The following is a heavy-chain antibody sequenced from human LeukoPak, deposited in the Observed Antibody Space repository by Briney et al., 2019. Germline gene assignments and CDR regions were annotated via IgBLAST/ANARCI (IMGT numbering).Heavy chain of an antibody. V-gene: IGHV3-48*03. CDR3: ARVGNDYVLDY. CDR1: GFTFSSYE. J-gene: IGHJ4*02. D-gene: IGHD3-16*01. Sequence: GGSLRLSCAASGFTFSSYEMNWVRQAPGKGLEGVSYISSSGSTIYYADSVKGRFTISRDNAKNSLYLQMNGLRAEDTAVYYCARVGNDYVLDYWGQGTLVTVSS. CDR2: ISSSGSTI.